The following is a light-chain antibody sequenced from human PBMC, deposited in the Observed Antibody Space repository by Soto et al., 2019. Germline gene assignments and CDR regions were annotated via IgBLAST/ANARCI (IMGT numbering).Light chain of an antibody. CDR1: QSVSDK. Sequence: EIMMTQSPDTLSVSPGERATLSCRASQSVSDKVAWYQQTSGQPPKLLIYGASSRATGIPDSFSGSGSGTDFTLTISRLEPEDFAVYYCQQYGGSPLTFGGGTKVDIK. CDR3: QQYGGSPLT. J-gene: IGKJ4*01. CDR2: GAS. V-gene: IGKV3-20*01.